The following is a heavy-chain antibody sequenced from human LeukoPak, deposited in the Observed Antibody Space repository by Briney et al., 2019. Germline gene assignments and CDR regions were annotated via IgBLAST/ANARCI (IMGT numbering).Heavy chain of an antibody. D-gene: IGHD2-2*01. J-gene: IGHJ4*02. CDR1: GYTFTSYG. CDR3: ARVKSVSKYQLLGY. V-gene: IGHV1-18*01. CDR2: ISAYNGNT. Sequence: ASVKVSCKASGYTFTSYGISWVRQAPGQGLEWMGWISAYNGNTNYAQKSQGRVTMTRDTSISTAYMELSRLRSDDTAVYYCARVKSVSKYQLLGYWGQGTLVTVSS.